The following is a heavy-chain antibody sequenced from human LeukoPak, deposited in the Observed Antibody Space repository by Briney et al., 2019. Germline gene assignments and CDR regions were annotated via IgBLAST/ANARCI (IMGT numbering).Heavy chain of an antibody. J-gene: IGHJ4*02. D-gene: IGHD1-7*01. CDR1: GFTFTSYG. V-gene: IGHV3-74*01. CDR2: INSDGSST. Sequence: PGRSLRLSCAASGFTFTSYGMHWVRQAPGKGLVWVSRINSDGSSTSYADSVKGRFTISRDNAKNTLYLQMNSLRAEDTAVYYCATAGNYRFDYWGQGTLVTVSS. CDR3: ATAGNYRFDY.